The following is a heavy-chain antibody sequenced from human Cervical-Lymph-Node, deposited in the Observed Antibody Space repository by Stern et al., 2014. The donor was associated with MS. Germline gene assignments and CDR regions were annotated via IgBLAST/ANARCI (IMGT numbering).Heavy chain of an antibody. Sequence: VQLVESGAEVKQPGASMKVTCKASENTFTGYYIHWVRQAPGQGLEWMGWISPNGGATNYAQRFQDRVSLTSDTSNALAYMELDRLTSDDTAVYYCARISLGSGIDYWGQGSLVTVSS. CDR2: ISPNGGAT. CDR1: ENTFTGYY. CDR3: ARISLGSGIDY. D-gene: IGHD1-26*01. V-gene: IGHV1-2*02. J-gene: IGHJ4*02.